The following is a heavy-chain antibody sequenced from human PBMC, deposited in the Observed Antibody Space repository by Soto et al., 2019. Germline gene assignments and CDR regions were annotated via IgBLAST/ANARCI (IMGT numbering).Heavy chain of an antibody. CDR1: GFTFSSYA. V-gene: IGHV3-23*01. CDR2: TSGSGGST. CDR3: AKVGRMAHENY. J-gene: IGHJ4*02. Sequence: EVQLLESGGGLVQPGGSLRLSCAASGFTFSSYAMSWVRQAPGKGLEWVSSTSGSGGSTYYADSVKGRFTISRDNSKNTLYLRMNSLRAEDTAVYYCAKVGRMAHENYWGQGTLVTVSS. D-gene: IGHD3-16*01.